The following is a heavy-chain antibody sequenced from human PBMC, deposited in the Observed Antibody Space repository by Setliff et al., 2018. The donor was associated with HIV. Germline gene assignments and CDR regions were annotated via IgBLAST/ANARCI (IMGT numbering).Heavy chain of an antibody. CDR1: GGSFTGYY. V-gene: IGHV4-59*01. CDR3: ARELRVTGIYYYYYMDV. Sequence: LSLTCAVSGGSFTGYYWSWIRQTPGKGLEWIGYIYYSGSTNYNPSLKSRVTISVDTSKNQFSLKLSSVTAADTAVYYCARELRVTGIYYYYYMDVWGKGTTVTVSS. CDR2: IYYSGST. J-gene: IGHJ6*03. D-gene: IGHD4-4*01.